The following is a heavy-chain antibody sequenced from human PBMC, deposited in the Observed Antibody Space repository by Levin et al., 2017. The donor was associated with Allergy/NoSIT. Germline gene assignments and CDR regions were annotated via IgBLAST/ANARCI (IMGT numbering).Heavy chain of an antibody. D-gene: IGHD3-10*01. Sequence: GGSLRLSCAASGFTFSSYGMHWVRQAPGKGLEWVAVIWYDGSNKYYADSVKGRFTISRDNSKNTLYLQMNSLRAEDTAVYYCARDVAPLGESDDAFDSWGQGTMVTVSS. V-gene: IGHV3-33*01. CDR2: IWYDGSNK. J-gene: IGHJ3*02. CDR3: ARDVAPLGESDDAFDS. CDR1: GFTFSSYG.